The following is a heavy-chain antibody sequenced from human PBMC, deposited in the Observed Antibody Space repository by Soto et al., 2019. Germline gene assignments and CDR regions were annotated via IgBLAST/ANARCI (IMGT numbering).Heavy chain of an antibody. CDR3: AKGSRLSWLVSDY. Sequence: GGSLRLSCAASGFTFSNYGMHWVRQAPGKGLEWVAAVSYDGSNKYYADSVKGRFTISRDNSKNTLYLQMDSLTTEDTAIYYCAKGSRLSWLVSDYWGQGTLVTVSS. CDR2: VSYDGSNK. J-gene: IGHJ4*02. CDR1: GFTFSNYG. D-gene: IGHD6-19*01. V-gene: IGHV3-30*18.